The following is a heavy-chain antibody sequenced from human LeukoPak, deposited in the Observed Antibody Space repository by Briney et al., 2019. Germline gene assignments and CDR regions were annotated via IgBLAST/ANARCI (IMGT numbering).Heavy chain of an antibody. D-gene: IGHD2-21*02. CDR1: GGSFSGYY. J-gene: IGHJ6*02. CDR3: LLFPPYYYYGMDV. V-gene: IGHV4-34*01. CDR2: INHSGST. Sequence: PSETLSLTCAVHGGSFSGYYWSWIRKPPGKGLEWIGEINHSGSTNYNPSLKSRVTISVDTSKNQFSLKLSSVTAADPRRWWRLLFPPYYYYGMDVWGQGTTVTVSS.